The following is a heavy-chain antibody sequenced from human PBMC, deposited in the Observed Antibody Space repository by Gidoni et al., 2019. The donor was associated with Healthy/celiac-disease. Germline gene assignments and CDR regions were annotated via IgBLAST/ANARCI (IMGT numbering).Heavy chain of an antibody. V-gene: IGHV3-9*01. Sequence: EVQLVESGGGLVQPGRSLRLSCAASGFTFDDYAMHWVRQAPGKGLEWVSGISWNSGSIGYADSVKGRFTISRDNAKNSLYLQMNSLRAEDTALYYCAKGSRVVIPQTFDYWGQGTLVTVSS. CDR1: GFTFDDYA. CDR3: AKGSRVVIPQTFDY. D-gene: IGHD3-3*01. CDR2: ISWNSGSI. J-gene: IGHJ4*02.